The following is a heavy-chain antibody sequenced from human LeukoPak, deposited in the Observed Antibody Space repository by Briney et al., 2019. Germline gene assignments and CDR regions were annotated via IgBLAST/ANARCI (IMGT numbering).Heavy chain of an antibody. V-gene: IGHV3-23*01. Sequence: GGSLRLSCAASGFTFSSYAMSWVRQAPGKGLEWVSAISGSGDSTYYADSVKGRFTNSRDNSKNTLYLQMNSLRAEDTAVYYCAKAGIAVAGSPEGYWGQGTLVTVSS. CDR2: ISGSGDST. CDR3: AKAGIAVAGSPEGY. CDR1: GFTFSSYA. J-gene: IGHJ4*02. D-gene: IGHD6-19*01.